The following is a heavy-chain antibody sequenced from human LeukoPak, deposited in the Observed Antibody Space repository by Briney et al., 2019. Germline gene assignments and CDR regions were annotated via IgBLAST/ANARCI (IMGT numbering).Heavy chain of an antibody. D-gene: IGHD2-2*01. CDR2: IHYSGST. CDR1: GGSLSSYY. V-gene: IGHV4-59*13. Sequence: SESLSLTCTVSGGSLSSYYWSWIRQPPGKGLGWSGYIHYSGSTNYNPSLKSRVTMSVDTSKNPFSLKLTSVTAADTAVYYCAREGYCSSSSCNNWLDPWGQGTLVTVSS. CDR3: AREGYCSSSSCNNWLDP. J-gene: IGHJ5*02.